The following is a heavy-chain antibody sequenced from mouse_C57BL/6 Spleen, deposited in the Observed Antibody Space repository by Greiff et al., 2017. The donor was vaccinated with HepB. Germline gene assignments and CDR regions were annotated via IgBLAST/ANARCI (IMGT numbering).Heavy chain of an antibody. CDR1: GYTFTSYW. J-gene: IGHJ1*03. CDR3: ARGGWLPNWYIDV. V-gene: IGHV1-59*01. Sequence: QVQLQQPGAELVRPGTSVKLSCKASGYTFTSYWMHWVKQRPGQGLEWIGVIDPSDSYTNYNQKFKGKATLTVDTSSSTAYMQLSSQTSEDSAVYYCARGGWLPNWYIDVWGTGTTVTVSS. D-gene: IGHD2-3*01. CDR2: IDPSDSYT.